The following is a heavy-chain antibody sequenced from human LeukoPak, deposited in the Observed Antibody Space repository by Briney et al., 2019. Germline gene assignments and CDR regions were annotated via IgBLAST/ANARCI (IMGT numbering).Heavy chain of an antibody. V-gene: IGHV3-23*01. CDR3: AKQPTGLYVYFDY. J-gene: IGHJ4*02. CDR1: GFTFSSYA. CDR2: ISGSGGST. Sequence: GGSLRLSCAASGFTFSSYAMSWVRQAPGKGLEWVSAISGSGGSTHYADSVKGRFTISRDNSKNTLYLQMNSLRAEDTAVYYCAKQPTGLYVYFDYWGQGTLVTVSS. D-gene: IGHD2/OR15-2a*01.